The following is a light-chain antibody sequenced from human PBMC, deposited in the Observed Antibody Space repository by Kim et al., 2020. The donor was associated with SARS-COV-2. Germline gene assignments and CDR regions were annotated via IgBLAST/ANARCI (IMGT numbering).Light chain of an antibody. CDR3: SSYTRSTTNYV. Sequence: QLITITSTGTRGGAGGYKEVSWYQQYRGKAPKLMIYDVSNRPSGVSNRFSGSKSGNTASLTISGLQAEDEADYYCSSYTRSTTNYVFGTGTKVTVL. CDR1: RGGAGGYKE. CDR2: DVS. J-gene: IGLJ1*01. V-gene: IGLV2-14*03.